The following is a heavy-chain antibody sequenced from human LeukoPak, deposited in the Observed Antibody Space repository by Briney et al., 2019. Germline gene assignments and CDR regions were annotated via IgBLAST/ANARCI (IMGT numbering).Heavy chain of an antibody. Sequence: GGSLRPSCAASGFTVSSNYMSWVRQAPGKGLEWVSVIYSGGSTYYADSVKGRFTISRDNSKNTLYLQMNSLRAEDTAVYYCARENSLDAFDIWGQGTMVTVSS. CDR2: IYSGGST. D-gene: IGHD4-23*01. CDR3: ARENSLDAFDI. V-gene: IGHV3-66*01. CDR1: GFTVSSNY. J-gene: IGHJ3*02.